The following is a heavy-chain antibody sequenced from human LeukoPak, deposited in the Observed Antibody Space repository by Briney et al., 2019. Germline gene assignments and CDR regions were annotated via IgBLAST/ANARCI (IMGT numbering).Heavy chain of an antibody. D-gene: IGHD1-26*01. CDR1: GFFFSDPY. CDR3: ARSRLGALDY. V-gene: IGHV3-72*01. CDR2: IKNKAKSYTT. J-gene: IGHJ4*02. Sequence: GGSLRLSCAASGFFFSDPYMEWVRQAPGKGLEWVGRIKNKAKSYTTEYAASVKGRFTISRDDSKNSLYLQVDSLKTEDTAVYFCARSRLGALDYWGQGTLVTVSS.